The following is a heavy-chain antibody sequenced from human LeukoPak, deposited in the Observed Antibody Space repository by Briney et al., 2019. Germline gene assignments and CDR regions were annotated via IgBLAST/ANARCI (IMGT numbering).Heavy chain of an antibody. D-gene: IGHD5-18*01. J-gene: IGHJ4*02. Sequence: SETLSLTCPCYGWSFSGYYWRWIRQPPAKGLEWVGEINHSGSTNYNPSLKSRVTIYLHTSKYQLSLKLRSVTAADTAVYYCARRIPDTAMVTTVGFDYWGQGTLVTVSS. CDR1: GWSFSGYY. CDR3: ARRIPDTAMVTTVGFDY. CDR2: INHSGST. V-gene: IGHV4-34*01.